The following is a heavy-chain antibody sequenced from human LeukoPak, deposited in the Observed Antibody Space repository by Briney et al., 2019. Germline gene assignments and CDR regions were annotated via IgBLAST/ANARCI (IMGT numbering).Heavy chain of an antibody. Sequence: SVKVSCKASGGTFTNYAISWVRQAPGQGLEWMGGIIPIFGTANYAQKFQRRVTITADESTSTAYMELSSLRSEDTAVYYCARGHVPAAMNYFDYWGQGTLVTVSS. J-gene: IGHJ4*02. CDR1: GGTFTNYA. V-gene: IGHV1-69*13. CDR3: ARGHVPAAMNYFDY. CDR2: IIPIFGTA. D-gene: IGHD2-2*01.